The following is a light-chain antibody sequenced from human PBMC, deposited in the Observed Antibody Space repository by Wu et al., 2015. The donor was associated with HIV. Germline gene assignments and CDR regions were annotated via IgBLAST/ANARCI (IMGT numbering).Light chain of an antibody. CDR3: QQYGGSPPVT. CDR2: AAS. V-gene: IGKV3-20*01. J-gene: IGKJ5*01. Sequence: EIVLSQSSGTLSLSPGERATVSCRASQRIASRSLAWYQQRLGQAPRLLISAASNRAAGIPDRFNGSGSGTDFILTISGLEPEDSAVYFCQQYGGSPPVTFGQGHDWRLN. CDR1: QRIASRS.